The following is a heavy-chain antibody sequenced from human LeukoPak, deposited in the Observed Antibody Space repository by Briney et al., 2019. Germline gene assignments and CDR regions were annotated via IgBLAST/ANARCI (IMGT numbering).Heavy chain of an antibody. V-gene: IGHV3-23*01. Sequence: GGTLRLSCSASGFTFTTYGMNWVRQAPGKGLEWVSGIGGSGIRTYYADSVKGRFTISRDNSKNTLYLQMNSLRDEDTAVYYCAKDSHWILFDDWGQGTLVTVSS. CDR3: AKDSHWILFDD. CDR1: GFTFTTYG. J-gene: IGHJ4*02. CDR2: IGGSGIRT. D-gene: IGHD2-2*03.